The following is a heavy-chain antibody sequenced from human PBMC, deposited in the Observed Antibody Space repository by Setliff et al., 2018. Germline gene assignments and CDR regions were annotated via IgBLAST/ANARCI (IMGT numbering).Heavy chain of an antibody. Sequence: SETLSLTCTVSGGSISSGSYYWSWIRQPAGKGLEWIGRIYTSGSTNYNPSLKSRVTISVDTSKNQFSLKLSSVTAADMAVYYCARPLRYGDYYYYYGMDVWGQGTTVTVSS. J-gene: IGHJ6*02. D-gene: IGHD3-10*01. V-gene: IGHV4-61*02. CDR1: GGSISSGSYY. CDR3: ARPLRYGDYYYYYGMDV. CDR2: IYTSGST.